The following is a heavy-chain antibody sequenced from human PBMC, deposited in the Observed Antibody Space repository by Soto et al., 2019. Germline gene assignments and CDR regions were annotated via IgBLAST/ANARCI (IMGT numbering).Heavy chain of an antibody. CDR2: VSGSGGST. Sequence: GGSLTLSCAASGVTFSSYAMSWVRQAPGKGLVWVSAVSGSGGSTYYADSVKGRFTISRDNSKNTLYLQMNSLRAEDTAVYYYSKDRAKWLVLPYDFDYWGQGTPVPVSS. V-gene: IGHV3-23*01. J-gene: IGHJ4*02. CDR3: SKDRAKWLVLPYDFDY. CDR1: GVTFSSYA. D-gene: IGHD6-19*01.